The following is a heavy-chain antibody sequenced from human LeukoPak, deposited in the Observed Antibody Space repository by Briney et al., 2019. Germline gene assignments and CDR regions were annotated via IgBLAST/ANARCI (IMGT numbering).Heavy chain of an antibody. CDR2: IYYSGST. CDR1: GGSISSGGYY. CDR3: ARDSSGTFDY. V-gene: IGHV4-31*03. D-gene: IGHD3-22*01. J-gene: IGHJ4*02. Sequence: PSETLSLTCTVSGGSISSGGYYWSWLRQHPGKGLEWIGYIYYSGSTYYNPSLKSRVTISVDTSKNQFSLKLSSVTAADTAVYYCARDSSGTFDYWGQGTLVTVSS.